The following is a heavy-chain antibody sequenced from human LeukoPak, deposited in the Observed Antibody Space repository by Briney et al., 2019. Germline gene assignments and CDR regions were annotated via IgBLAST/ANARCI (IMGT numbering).Heavy chain of an antibody. CDR2: ITTGGSSI. V-gene: IGHV3-48*04. CDR1: GFTFSAYA. J-gene: IGHJ4*02. CDR3: ARVRYDSGWYDY. Sequence: GGSLRLSCAASGFTFSAYAMTWVRQAAGKGLECVSHITTGGSSIFYADSVKGRFTISRDNAKSSLYLQMNSLRAEDSAVYYCARVRYDSGWYDYWGQGALVTVSS. D-gene: IGHD6-19*01.